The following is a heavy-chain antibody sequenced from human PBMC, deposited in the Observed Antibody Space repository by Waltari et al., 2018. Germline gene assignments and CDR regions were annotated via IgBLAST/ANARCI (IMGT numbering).Heavy chain of an antibody. V-gene: IGHV3-7*01. D-gene: IGHD4-17*01. J-gene: IGHJ4*02. Sequence: EVQLVESGGGLVQPGGSLRLSCAASGFTFSSYWMSWVSQAPGKGLEWVASIKQDGSEKYYVNSVKGRLTIPRDNANNSLYLQMNSLRAEDTAVYYCARGPYGDWGNYFDYWGQGTLVTVSS. CDR3: ARGPYGDWGNYFDY. CDR2: IKQDGSEK. CDR1: GFTFSSYW.